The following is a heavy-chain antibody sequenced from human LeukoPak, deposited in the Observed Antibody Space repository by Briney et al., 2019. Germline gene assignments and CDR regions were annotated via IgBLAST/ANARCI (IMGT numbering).Heavy chain of an antibody. CDR3: ARALNRVPTAIDY. CDR1: GFTFSSYS. D-gene: IGHD5-18*01. V-gene: IGHV3-48*04. CDR2: ISSSSSTI. J-gene: IGHJ4*02. Sequence: PGRSLRLSCAASGFTFSSYSMNWVRQAPGKGLEWVSYISSSSSTIYYADSVKGRFTISRDNAKNTLYLQMNSLRAEDTAVYYCARALNRVPTAIDYWGQGTLVTVSS.